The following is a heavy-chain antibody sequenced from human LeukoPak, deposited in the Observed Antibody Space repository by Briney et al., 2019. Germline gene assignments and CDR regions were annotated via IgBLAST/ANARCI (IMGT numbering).Heavy chain of an antibody. J-gene: IGHJ4*02. V-gene: IGHV3-23*01. D-gene: IGHD6-6*01. CDR3: ARHRSSWLIDY. CDR1: GFTFNTYA. Sequence: PGGSPRLSCAASGFTFNTYAMSWVRQAPWERLQWVSGISDSGGNTYYADSVRGRFTISRDNSKNTLYLQMNSPRAEDTAVYYCARHRSSWLIDYWGQGTLVTVSS. CDR2: ISDSGGNT.